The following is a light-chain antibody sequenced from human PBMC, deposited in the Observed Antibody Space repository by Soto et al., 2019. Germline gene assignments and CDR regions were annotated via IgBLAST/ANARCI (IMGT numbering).Light chain of an antibody. Sequence: EIVLTQAPATRPLCPGESATLSCRASQSVNSYLAWYQQKPGQAPRLLIYDTSNRATGIPARFSGSGSVTDFTLTISSLEPEDFAVYYCQQRTNGFSFGPGTKVD. CDR1: QSVNSY. J-gene: IGKJ3*01. CDR2: DTS. CDR3: QQRTNGFS. V-gene: IGKV3-11*01.